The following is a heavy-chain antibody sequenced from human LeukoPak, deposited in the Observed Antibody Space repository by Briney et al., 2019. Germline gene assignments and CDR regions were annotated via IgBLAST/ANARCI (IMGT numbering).Heavy chain of an antibody. V-gene: IGHV3-23*01. J-gene: IGHJ4*02. D-gene: IGHD4-11*01. CDR2: ISGSGGST. CDR3: AKRDYSNYDLDY. Sequence: GGSLRLSCVASGFTFSSYAMSWARQAPGKGLEWVSAISGSGGSTYYADSVKGRFTISRDNSKNTLYLQMNSLRAEDTAVYYCAKRDYSNYDLDYWGQGTLVTVSS. CDR1: GFTFSSYA.